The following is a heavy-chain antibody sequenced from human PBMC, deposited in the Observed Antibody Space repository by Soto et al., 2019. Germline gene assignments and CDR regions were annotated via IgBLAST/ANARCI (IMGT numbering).Heavy chain of an antibody. CDR2: ISSSGSYI. CDR1: GLTFSSHS. CDR3: ASIPGGPPLRYFDY. D-gene: IGHD3-10*01. V-gene: IGHV3-21*01. J-gene: IGHJ4*02. Sequence: GGSLRLSCAASGLTFSSHSMNWVRQAPGKGLEWVSSISSSGSYIYYADSLEGRFAISRDNAKNSLYLQMNNLRSEDTAVYYCASIPGGPPLRYFDYWGQGTLVTVSS.